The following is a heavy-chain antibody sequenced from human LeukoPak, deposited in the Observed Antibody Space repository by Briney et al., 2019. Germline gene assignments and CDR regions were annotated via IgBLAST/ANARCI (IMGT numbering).Heavy chain of an antibody. D-gene: IGHD2-2*01. CDR2: IKTKTEGGTT. CDR1: GFTFSYTW. Sequence: GGSLRLSYAASGFTFSYTWMSWVRQAPGKGLEWVGRIKTKTEGGTTDSAAPVAGRFTISRDDSRNTLFLQMNSLTAEDTAVYYCTTELYCSSTSCPYAFDIWGQGTTVTVSS. V-gene: IGHV3-15*01. CDR3: TTELYCSSTSCPYAFDI. J-gene: IGHJ3*02.